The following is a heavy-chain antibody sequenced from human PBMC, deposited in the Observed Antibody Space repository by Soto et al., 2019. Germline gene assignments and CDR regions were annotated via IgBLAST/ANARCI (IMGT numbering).Heavy chain of an antibody. V-gene: IGHV4-30-4*01. Sequence: QVQLQESGTGLVKPSQTLSLTCTVSGDSISSGDYFWSWIRQPPGKGLEAIAYMTYSGTTYYNPSLKSRITISVDTSKNQFSLKLSSVTAADTAVYYCSRGAYGIAVLPWGRGTLVTVSS. CDR1: GDSISSGDYF. CDR3: SRGAYGIAVLP. J-gene: IGHJ5*02. D-gene: IGHD4-17*01. CDR2: MTYSGTT.